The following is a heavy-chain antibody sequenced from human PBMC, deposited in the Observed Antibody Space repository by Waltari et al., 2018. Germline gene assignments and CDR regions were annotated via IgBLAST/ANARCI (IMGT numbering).Heavy chain of an antibody. Sequence: QVPLVESGGGVVQPGRSLPLPCEVSGLTSGTFGMHWVRQAPGKGLEWVAVVSYDGDAKSYADSVKGRFTISRDKSKNRVSLHINTLSAEDTAVYYCATAPQFIRHFDNWGQGTLVTVSS. J-gene: IGHJ4*02. V-gene: IGHV3-30*03. CDR3: ATAPQFIRHFDN. CDR1: GLTSGTFG. CDR2: VSYDGDAK.